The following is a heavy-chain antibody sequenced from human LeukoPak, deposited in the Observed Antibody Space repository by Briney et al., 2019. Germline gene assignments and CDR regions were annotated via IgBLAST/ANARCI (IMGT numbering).Heavy chain of an antibody. V-gene: IGHV4-4*07. J-gene: IGHJ4*02. Sequence: SETLSLTCTVSGGSISSYYWSWIRQPAGKGLEWIGRIYTSGSTNYNPSLKSRVTMSVDTSKNQFSLKLSSVTAADTAVYYCARGSLWFGEYKGQDYWGQGALVTVSS. CDR1: GGSISSYY. CDR2: IYTSGST. CDR3: ARGSLWFGEYKGQDY. D-gene: IGHD3-10*01.